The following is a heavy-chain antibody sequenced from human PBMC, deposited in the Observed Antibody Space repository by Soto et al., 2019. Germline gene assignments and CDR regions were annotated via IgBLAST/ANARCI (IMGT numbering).Heavy chain of an antibody. V-gene: IGHV3-23*01. Sequence: EVQLLESGGGLVQPGGSLRLSCAASGFTFSSYAMSWVRQAPGKGLEWVSAISGSGGSTYYADSVKGRFTISRDNSKNTLYLQMNSLRAEDTAVYYCAKDAGNLYLDYDILTGYYYDYWGQGTLVTVSS. J-gene: IGHJ4*02. CDR1: GFTFSSYA. D-gene: IGHD3-9*01. CDR3: AKDAGNLYLDYDILTGYYYDY. CDR2: ISGSGGST.